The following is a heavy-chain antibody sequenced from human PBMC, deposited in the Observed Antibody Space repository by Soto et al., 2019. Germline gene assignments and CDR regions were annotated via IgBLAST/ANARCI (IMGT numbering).Heavy chain of an antibody. J-gene: IGHJ5*02. CDR2: ISAYNGNT. CDR1: GYTFTSYG. Sequence: ASVKVSCEASGYTFTSYGITWVRQAPGQGLEWMGWISAYNGNTNEAQKRQGRGTMTTDTSTRTAYSELRSLRSDDTAGYYCARDLPCSSTSGYVGWCDPWGQVTLVTVSS. D-gene: IGHD2-2*01. CDR3: ARDLPCSSTSGYVGWCDP. V-gene: IGHV1-18*01.